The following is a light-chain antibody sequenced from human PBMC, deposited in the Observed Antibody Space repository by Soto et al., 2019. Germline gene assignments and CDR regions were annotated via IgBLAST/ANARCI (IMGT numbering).Light chain of an antibody. Sequence: GGDSGGRRASQNVISYLVLYQQKPGQAPSLLIYGASSRATGIPHRFCGSGSRTAFTLTISSLDPEGFALYIYQESGSSTYTFRQGTKVDFK. CDR3: QESGSSTYT. CDR2: GAS. CDR1: QNVISY. V-gene: IGKV3-20*01. J-gene: IGKJ2*01.